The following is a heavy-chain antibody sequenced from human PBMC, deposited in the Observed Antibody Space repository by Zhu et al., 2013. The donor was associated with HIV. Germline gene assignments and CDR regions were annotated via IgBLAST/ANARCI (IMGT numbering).Heavy chain of an antibody. V-gene: IGHV4-4*02. J-gene: IGHJ4*02. CDR3: ARVASGGYSYGYSH. CDR1: GGSVSNNNW. D-gene: IGHD5-18*01. CDR2: IYHSGST. Sequence: VQLQESGPGLVKPSGTLSVTCAVSGGSVSNNNWWSWVRQPPGKGLEWIGEIYHSGSTNYNPSLRSRVTISVDTSKNQFSLKLSSVTAADTAVYYCARVASGGYSYGYSHWGQGTLVTVSS.